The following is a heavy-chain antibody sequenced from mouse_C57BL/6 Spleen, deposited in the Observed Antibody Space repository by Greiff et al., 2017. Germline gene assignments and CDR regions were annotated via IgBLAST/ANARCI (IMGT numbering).Heavy chain of an antibody. CDR2: IHPSDSDT. CDR1: GYTFTSYW. D-gene: IGHD1-1*01. J-gene: IGHJ3*01. CDR3: AISGNYYGSRGTWFAY. V-gene: IGHV1-74*01. Sequence: VQLQQPGAELVKPGASVKVSCKASGYTFTSYWMHWVKQRPGQGLEWIGRIHPSDSDTNSNQKFKGKATLTVDKSSSTAYMQLSRLTSEDSAVYYCAISGNYYGSRGTWFAYWGQGTLVTVSA.